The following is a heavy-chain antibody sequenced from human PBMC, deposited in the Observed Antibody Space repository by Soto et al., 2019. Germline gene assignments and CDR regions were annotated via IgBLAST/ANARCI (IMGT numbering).Heavy chain of an antibody. V-gene: IGHV3-33*01. J-gene: IGHJ6*03. CDR2: IWYDGSNK. CDR3: ARDYNYYYYYMDV. Sequence: PGGSLRLSCEASGFTFSSYGMHWVRQAPGKGLEWVAVIWYDGSNKYYADSVKGRFTISRDNSKNTLYLQMNSLRAEDTAVYYCARDYNYYYYYMDVWGKGTTVTVSS. D-gene: IGHD3-10*01. CDR1: GFTFSSYG.